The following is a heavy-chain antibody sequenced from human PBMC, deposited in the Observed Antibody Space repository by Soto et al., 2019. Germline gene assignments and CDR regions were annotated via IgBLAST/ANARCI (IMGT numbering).Heavy chain of an antibody. CDR1: GFTFSSYA. J-gene: IGHJ5*02. Sequence: AGGSLRRSCAASGFTFSSYAMSWVRQAPGKGLEWVSDISLSGGSTNYADSVKGRFTTSRDNSRNTLYLQMNFLRADDTAVYYCEKEGGSGSYYNWFDPSGEGTLVTVYS. D-gene: IGHD3-10*01. CDR3: EKEGGSGSYYNWFDP. CDR2: ISLSGGST. V-gene: IGHV3-23*01.